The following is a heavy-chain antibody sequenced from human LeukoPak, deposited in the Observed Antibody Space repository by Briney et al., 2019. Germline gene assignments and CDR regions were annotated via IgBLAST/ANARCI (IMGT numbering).Heavy chain of an antibody. V-gene: IGHV5-51*01. Sequence: GESLKISCKGSGYIFSTSWIGWVRQLPGKGLEWMGIIYPDDSDTRYNPSFQGQVTISADKSISTAYLQWSSLKASDTAMYYCARHARYSRGSGWYLDYWGQGTLVTVSS. J-gene: IGHJ4*02. D-gene: IGHD6-19*01. CDR1: GYIFSTSW. CDR2: IYPDDSDT. CDR3: ARHARYSRGSGWYLDY.